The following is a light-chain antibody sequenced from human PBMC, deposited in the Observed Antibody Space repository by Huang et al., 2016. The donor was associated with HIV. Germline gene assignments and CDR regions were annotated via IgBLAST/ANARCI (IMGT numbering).Light chain of an antibody. CDR3: QQYYITPQT. J-gene: IGKJ2*01. V-gene: IGKV1-NL1*01. CDR1: QGISNS. CDR2: STS. Sequence: DIQMTQSPSSLSASVGDRVTITCRASQGISNSLAWYQQKPGKAPKLLLYSTSTLESGVPSRFSGSGSGTDYTLTISSLHPEDFATYYCQQYYITPQTFGQGTKLEIK.